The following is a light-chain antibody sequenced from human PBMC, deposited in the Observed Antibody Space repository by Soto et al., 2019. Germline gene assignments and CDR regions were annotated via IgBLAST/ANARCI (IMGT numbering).Light chain of an antibody. J-gene: IGKJ1*01. Sequence: DIQMTQSPSTLSASVGDRVTITCRASQSISSWLAWYQQEPGKAPKLVIYDASSLESGVPSRFSGSGSGTEFTLTISSLQPDDFATYYCQQYNSYWTFGQGTKVEIK. CDR3: QQYNSYWT. CDR1: QSISSW. CDR2: DAS. V-gene: IGKV1-5*01.